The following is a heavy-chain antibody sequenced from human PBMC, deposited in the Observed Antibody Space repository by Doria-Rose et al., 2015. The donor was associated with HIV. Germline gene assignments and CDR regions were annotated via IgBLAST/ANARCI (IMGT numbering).Heavy chain of an antibody. CDR3: ARIKSSRWYHKYYFDF. J-gene: IGHJ4*02. CDR2: IFSDDER. CDR1: GVSLSSPGMG. V-gene: IGHV2-26*01. D-gene: IGHD6-13*01. Sequence: QVQLVQSGPVLVKPTETLTLTCTVSGVSLSSPGMGVSWIRQPPGKALEWLANIFSDDERSYKTSLKTRLTISRGTSKSQVVLTMTDMDLVDTATYYCARIKSSRWYHKYYFDFWGQGTLVIVSA.